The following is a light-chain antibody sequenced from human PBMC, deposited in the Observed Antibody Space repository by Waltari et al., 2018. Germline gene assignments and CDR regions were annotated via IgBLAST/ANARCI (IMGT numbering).Light chain of an antibody. J-gene: IGLJ2*01. CDR1: SSDVGGYNY. Sequence: GQSVTISCTGTSSDVGGYNYVSWYQQHPGKAPKLMIYEVSKRPSGVPDRFSGSKSGNTASLTVSGLQAEDEADYYCSSYAGSNNLHVVFGGGTKLTVL. CDR3: SSYAGSNNLHVV. V-gene: IGLV2-8*01. CDR2: EVS.